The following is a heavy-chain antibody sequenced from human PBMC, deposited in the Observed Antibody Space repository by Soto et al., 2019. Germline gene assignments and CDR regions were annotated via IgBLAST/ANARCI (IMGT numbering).Heavy chain of an antibody. CDR3: ARSASSSSCYYYYMDI. D-gene: IGHD6-6*01. V-gene: IGHV3-74*01. Sequence: GGSLRLSCAASGFTFSSYWMHWVRQAPGKGLVWVSRINSDGSSTSYADSVKGRFTISRDNAKNTLYLQMNSLRAEDTAVYYCARSASSSSCYYYYMDIWGKGTTVTVSS. CDR1: GFTFSSYW. CDR2: INSDGSST. J-gene: IGHJ6*03.